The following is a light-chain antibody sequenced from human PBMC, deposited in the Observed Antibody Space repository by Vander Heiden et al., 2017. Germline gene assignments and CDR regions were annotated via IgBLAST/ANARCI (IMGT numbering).Light chain of an antibody. CDR1: QSISSW. CDR2: DAS. CDR3: QQENSYSNS. V-gene: IGKV1-5*01. J-gene: IGKJ3*01. Sequence: DIQMTQSPSTLSASVGDRVTITCRASQSISSWLAWYQQKPGKAPKLLIYDASSLESGVPSRFSGSGSGTEFTLTISSLQPDDFATYYCQQENSYSNSFGHGTKVDIK.